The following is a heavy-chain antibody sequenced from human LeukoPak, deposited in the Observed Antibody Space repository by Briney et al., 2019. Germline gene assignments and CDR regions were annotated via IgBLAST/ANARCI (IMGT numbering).Heavy chain of an antibody. D-gene: IGHD2-15*01. CDR2: IYYSGST. Sequence: SETLSLTCTVSGGSISSSSYYWGWIRQPPGKGLEWIGSIYYSGSTYYNPSLKSRVTISVDTSKNQFSLKLSSVTAADTAVYYCARETPDIVVVVAAFAYWGQGTLVTVSS. V-gene: IGHV4-39*07. CDR3: ARETPDIVVVVAAFAY. J-gene: IGHJ4*02. CDR1: GGSISSSSYY.